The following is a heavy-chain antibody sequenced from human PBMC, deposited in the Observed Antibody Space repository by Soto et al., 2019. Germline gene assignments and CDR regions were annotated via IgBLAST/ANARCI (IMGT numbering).Heavy chain of an antibody. CDR1: GFPFSTYG. D-gene: IGHD1-20*01. V-gene: IGHV3-48*01. CDR2: ISSSSSTI. J-gene: IGHJ4*02. Sequence: GGSLRLSCAASGFPFSTYGINWVRQAPGKGLEWISYISSSSSTIHYADSVKGRFTISRDNSKDTLYLQMNNLRAEDTAVYYCAKPPDYNWNDYWGQGTLVTVSS. CDR3: AKPPDYNWNDY.